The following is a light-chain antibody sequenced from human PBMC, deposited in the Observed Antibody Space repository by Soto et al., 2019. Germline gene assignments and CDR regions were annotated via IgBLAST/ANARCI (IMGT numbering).Light chain of an antibody. Sequence: EIVLTQSPAPLSLSPGERATLSCRASQSVSSYLAWYQQKPGQAPRLIIYGASSRATGIPDRFSGSGSGTDWTLTITRLEPEDVAVYYCQQYGSSSWTFGQGTKVDIK. V-gene: IGKV3-20*01. CDR3: QQYGSSSWT. CDR1: QSVSSY. J-gene: IGKJ1*01. CDR2: GAS.